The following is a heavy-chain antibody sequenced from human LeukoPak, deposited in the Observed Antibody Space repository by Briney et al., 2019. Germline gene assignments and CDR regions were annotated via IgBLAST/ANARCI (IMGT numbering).Heavy chain of an antibody. J-gene: IGHJ6*02. CDR3: ARDKTHYDSRGYVYYGMYV. CDR1: GGSISSSSCY. D-gene: IGHD3-22*01. V-gene: IGHV4-39*07. CDR2: IYYSGST. Sequence: SETLSLTCFVSGGSISSSSCYWGWIRQPPGKGLEWIGSIYYSGSTYYNPSLKSRVTVSVDTSKNQFSLKLSSVTTADTAVYYCARDKTHYDSRGYVYYGMYVWGQGTAVTVSS.